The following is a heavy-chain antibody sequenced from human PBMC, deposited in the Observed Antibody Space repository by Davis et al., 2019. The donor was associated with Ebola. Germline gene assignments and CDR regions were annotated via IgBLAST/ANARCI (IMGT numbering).Heavy chain of an antibody. J-gene: IGHJ6*02. CDR3: TMNIPAAMGGMDV. Sequence: GGSLRLSYAAPGFTFSGSAMHWVRQAPGKGLEWVGRIRSKANSYATAYAASVKGRFTISRDDSKNTAYLQMNSLKTEDTAVYYCTMNIPAAMGGMDVWGQGTTVTVSS. V-gene: IGHV3-73*01. CDR2: IRSKANSYAT. D-gene: IGHD2-2*01. CDR1: GFTFSGSA.